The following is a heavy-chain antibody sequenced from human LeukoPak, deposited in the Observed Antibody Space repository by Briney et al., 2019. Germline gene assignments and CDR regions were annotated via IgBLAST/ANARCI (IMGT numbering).Heavy chain of an antibody. CDR1: GGSISSHY. CDR2: IYYSGST. Sequence: PSETLSLTCTVSGGSISSHYWSWIRHPPGKGLEWIGYIYYSGSTNYNPSLKSRVTISVDTSKNQFSLKLSSVTAADTAVYYCARGAAIFVYWGQGTLVTVSS. V-gene: IGHV4-59*11. D-gene: IGHD2-2*01. CDR3: ARGAAIFVY. J-gene: IGHJ4*02.